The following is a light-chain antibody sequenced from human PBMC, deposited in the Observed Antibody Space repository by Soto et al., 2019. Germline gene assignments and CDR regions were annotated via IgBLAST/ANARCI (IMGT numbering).Light chain of an antibody. CDR3: QQRSNWPPYT. Sequence: EIVLTQSPATLSLSPGEIATLSCGASQSVSNYLAWYQQKPGQAPRLLIYDASNRATGIPARFSGSGSGTDFTLTISSLEPEDFAVYYCQQRSNWPPYTFGQGTKLEIK. V-gene: IGKV3-11*01. J-gene: IGKJ2*01. CDR2: DAS. CDR1: QSVSNY.